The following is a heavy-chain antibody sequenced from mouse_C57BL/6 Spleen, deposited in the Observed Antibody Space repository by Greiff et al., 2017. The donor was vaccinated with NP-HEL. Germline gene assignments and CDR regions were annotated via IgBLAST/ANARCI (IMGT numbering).Heavy chain of an antibody. CDR3: ARRGTHPYYAMDY. Sequence: EVQLQQSGPELVKPGASVKISCKASGYTFTDYYMNWVKQSHGKSLEWIGDINPNNGGTSYNQKFKGKATLTVDKSSSTAYMELRSLTSEDSAVYYCARRGTHPYYAMDYWGQGTSVTVSS. V-gene: IGHV1-26*01. CDR1: GYTFTDYY. D-gene: IGHD2-14*01. CDR2: INPNNGGT. J-gene: IGHJ4*01.